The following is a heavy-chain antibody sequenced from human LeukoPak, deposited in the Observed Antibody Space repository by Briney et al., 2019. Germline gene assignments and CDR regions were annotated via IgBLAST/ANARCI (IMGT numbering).Heavy chain of an antibody. D-gene: IGHD3-16*01. CDR3: ARAPSPFYAFDI. CDR2: IYYSGST. J-gene: IGHJ3*02. CDR1: GGSISSGDYY. V-gene: IGHV4-30-4*08. Sequence: SQTLSLTCTVSGGSISSGDYYWSWIRQPPGKGLEWIGHIYYSGSTYYNPSLKSRVTISVDTSKNQFSLKLSSVTAADTAVYYCARAPSPFYAFDIWGQGTMVTVSS.